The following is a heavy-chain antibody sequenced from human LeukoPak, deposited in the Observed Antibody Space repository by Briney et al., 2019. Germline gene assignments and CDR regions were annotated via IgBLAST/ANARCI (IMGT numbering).Heavy chain of an antibody. V-gene: IGHV3-74*01. CDR2: INGDGTST. CDR3: MRGYDI. CDR1: GFIFNTQW. Sequence: WGALRFSCAASGFIFNTQWGPWGRPGPGKGLVWGSGINGDGTSTIYAGSVKGRFTISRDNAKNTLYLQMNSLRADDTAVYYCMRGYDIWGQGTMVTVSS. J-gene: IGHJ3*02.